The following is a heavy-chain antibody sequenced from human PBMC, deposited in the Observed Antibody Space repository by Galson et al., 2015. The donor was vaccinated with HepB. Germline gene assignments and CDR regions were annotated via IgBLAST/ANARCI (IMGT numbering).Heavy chain of an antibody. D-gene: IGHD5-18*01. CDR3: ARGGRGRYGSYFYFMDV. CDR1: GFTFSSYA. Sequence: SLRLSCAASGFTFSSYAKHWVRQAPGKGLEYVSIISRDGGTTYYADSVKGRFTISRDNSRNTLYLQMGSLRAEDMAVYYCARGGRGRYGSYFYFMDVWGKGTTVTVSS. CDR2: ISRDGGTT. V-gene: IGHV3-64*02. J-gene: IGHJ6*03.